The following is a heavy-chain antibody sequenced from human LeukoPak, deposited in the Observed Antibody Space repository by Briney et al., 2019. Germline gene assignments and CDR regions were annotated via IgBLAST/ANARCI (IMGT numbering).Heavy chain of an antibody. J-gene: IGHJ4*02. CDR3: ARVARITMVRGVQVAYFDY. CDR2: ISYDGSNK. Sequence: GGSLRLSCAASGFTFSSYGMHWVRQAPGKGLEWVAVISYDGSNKYYADSVKGRFTISRHNSKNTLYLQMNSLRAEDTAVYYCARVARITMVRGVQVAYFDYWGQGTLVTVSS. V-gene: IGHV3-30*03. CDR1: GFTFSSYG. D-gene: IGHD3-10*01.